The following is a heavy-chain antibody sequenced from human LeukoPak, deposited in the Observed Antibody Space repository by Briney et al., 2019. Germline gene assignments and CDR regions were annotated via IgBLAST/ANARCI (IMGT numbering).Heavy chain of an antibody. V-gene: IGHV4-38-2*01. D-gene: IGHD6-19*01. CDR2: IYHSGST. CDR3: ARRGIAVAGDFDY. J-gene: IGHJ4*02. CDR1: GYSISSGYY. Sequence: SETLSLTCAVSGYSISSGYYWGWIPQPPGKGLEGIGRIYHSGSTYYNPSLKSRVSISVDTSKNQFSLKLSSVTAADTAVYYCARRGIAVAGDFDYWGQGTLVTVSS.